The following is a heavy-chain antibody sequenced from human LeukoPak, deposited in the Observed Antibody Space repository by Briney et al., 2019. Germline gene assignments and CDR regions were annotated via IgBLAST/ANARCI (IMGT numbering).Heavy chain of an antibody. V-gene: IGHV1-46*01. CDR2: INPSGGST. D-gene: IGHD3-16*01. CDR1: GYIFTSYY. CDR3: ARELGSGGYFDY. Sequence: ASVKASCKASGYIFTSYYMHWVRQAPGQGLEWMGIINPSGGSTSYAQKFQGRVTMTRDTSTSTVYMELSSLRSEDTAVYYCARELGSGGYFDYWGQGALVTVSS. J-gene: IGHJ4*02.